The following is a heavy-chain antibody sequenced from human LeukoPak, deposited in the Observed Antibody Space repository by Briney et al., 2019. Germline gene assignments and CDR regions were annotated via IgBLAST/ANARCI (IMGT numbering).Heavy chain of an antibody. CDR1: GGSFSGYY. V-gene: IGHV4-59*08. J-gene: IGHJ6*02. CDR2: IYYSGST. Sequence: SETLSLTCAVYGGSFSGYYWSWIRQPPGKGLEWIGYIYYSGSTNYNPSLKSRVTISVDTSKNQFSLKVSSVTAADTAVYYCSRRASGYYGMDVWGQGTTVTVSS. D-gene: IGHD1-14*01. CDR3: SRRASGYYGMDV.